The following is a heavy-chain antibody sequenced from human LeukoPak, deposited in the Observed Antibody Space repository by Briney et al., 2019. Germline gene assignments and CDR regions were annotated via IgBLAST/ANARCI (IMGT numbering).Heavy chain of an antibody. V-gene: IGHV3-30*02. Sequence: PGGSLRLSCAASGFTFSSYGMHWVRQAPGKGLEWVAFIRYDGSNKYYADSVKGRFTISRDNSKNTLYLQMNSLRAEDTAVYYCAKDLFGGPYSSGCYLNWGQGTLVTVSS. CDR2: IRYDGSNK. D-gene: IGHD6-19*01. CDR3: AKDLFGGPYSSGCYLN. CDR1: GFTFSSYG. J-gene: IGHJ4*02.